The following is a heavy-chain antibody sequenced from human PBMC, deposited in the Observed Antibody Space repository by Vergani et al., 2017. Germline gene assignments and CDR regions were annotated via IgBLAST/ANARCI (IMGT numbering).Heavy chain of an antibody. Sequence: QVQLQESGPGLVKPSETLSLTCTVSGGSISSYYWSWIRQPPGKGLEWIGYIYYSGSTNYNPSLKSRVTISVDTSKNQFSLKLSSVTAADTAVYYCAREGYSSGWYLSWCDPWGQGTLVTVSS. CDR2: IYYSGST. V-gene: IGHV4-59*01. J-gene: IGHJ5*02. CDR1: GGSISSYY. D-gene: IGHD6-19*01. CDR3: AREGYSSGWYLSWCDP.